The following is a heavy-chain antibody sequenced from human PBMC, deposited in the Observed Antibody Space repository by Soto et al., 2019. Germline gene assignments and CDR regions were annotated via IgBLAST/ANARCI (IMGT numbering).Heavy chain of an antibody. CDR2: VHHSWGS. CDR3: ARQGFGPLHGLVDV. V-gene: IGHV4-59*08. Sequence: QVQLQESGPGLVKPSETLSLSCTVSGGSINSYYWSWIRQSPGKRMEWIGYVHHSWGSSYNPSLQSGAAISLDTAKSQFSLKVTSVTATDTAVYYCARQGFGPLHGLVDVWGQGTTVTVSS. D-gene: IGHD3-10*01. CDR1: GGSINSYY. J-gene: IGHJ6*02.